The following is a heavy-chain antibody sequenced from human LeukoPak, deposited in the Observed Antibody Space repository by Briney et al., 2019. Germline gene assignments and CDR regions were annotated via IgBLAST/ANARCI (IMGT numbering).Heavy chain of an antibody. D-gene: IGHD1-26*01. J-gene: IGHJ3*02. CDR1: GGSISSYY. Sequence: PSETLSLTCTVSGGSISSYYWSWIRQPPGKGLEWIGYIYYSGSTNYNPSLKSRVTISVDTSKNQFSLKLSSVTAADTAVYYCARASGELLLDAFDIWGQGTMVTVSS. V-gene: IGHV4-59*01. CDR2: IYYSGST. CDR3: ARASGELLLDAFDI.